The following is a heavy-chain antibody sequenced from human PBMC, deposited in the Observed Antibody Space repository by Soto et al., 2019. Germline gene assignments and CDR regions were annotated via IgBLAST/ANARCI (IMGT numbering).Heavy chain of an antibody. J-gene: IGHJ4*02. V-gene: IGHV1-46*01. D-gene: IGHD1-7*01. Sequence: SEQVSCKASGYMFTSYYAHWVRQAPGQGPEWMGIINTSGGSTKYAQKFQGRVTMTSDTSTSTVYMELSSLRSEDTVVYYCATQNSYYFDYWGQGTLVTVSS. CDR2: INTSGGST. CDR3: ATQNSYYFDY. CDR1: GYMFTSYY.